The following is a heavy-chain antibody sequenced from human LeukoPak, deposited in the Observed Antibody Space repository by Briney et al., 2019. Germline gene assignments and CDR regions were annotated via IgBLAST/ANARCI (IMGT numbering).Heavy chain of an antibody. D-gene: IGHD6-13*01. CDR2: IYSGGST. CDR3: ARGARLYSPGAAAAIDAFDI. J-gene: IGHJ3*02. Sequence: PGGSLRLSCAASGFTFSDYYMSWVRQAPGKGLEWVSVIYSGGSTYYADSVKGRFTISRDNSKNTLYLQMNSLRAEDTAVYYCARGARLYSPGAAAAIDAFDIWGQGTMVTVSS. V-gene: IGHV3-53*01. CDR1: GFTFSDYY.